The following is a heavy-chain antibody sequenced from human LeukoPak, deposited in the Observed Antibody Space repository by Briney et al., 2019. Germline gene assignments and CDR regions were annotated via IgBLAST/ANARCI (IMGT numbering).Heavy chain of an antibody. D-gene: IGHD3-9*01. J-gene: IGHJ4*02. V-gene: IGHV3-30*03. CDR3: ARSTSSEYDIYHFDY. CDR1: GSTFGNYG. Sequence: GGSLRLSCAASGSTFGNYGMHWVRQAPGKGLEWLAVTSYDGSNKYYADSVKGRFTISRDNSKNTLYLQMNSLSAEDTALYYCARSTSSEYDIYHFDYWGQGTLVTVSS. CDR2: TSYDGSNK.